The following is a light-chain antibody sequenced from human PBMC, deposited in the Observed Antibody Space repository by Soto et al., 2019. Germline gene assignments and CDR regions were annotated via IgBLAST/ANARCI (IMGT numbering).Light chain of an antibody. CDR1: QSISVH. V-gene: IGKV1-39*01. CDR2: AAS. CDR3: QQSYITPHT. J-gene: IGKJ2*01. Sequence: DIQMTQSPSSLSASVGDTVTITCRASQSISVHLNWYQQKPGKVPKLLIYAASNLHSGVPSSFSGSLSETDFALTISSLQPEDFATYYCQQSYITPHTFGQGTRLEIK.